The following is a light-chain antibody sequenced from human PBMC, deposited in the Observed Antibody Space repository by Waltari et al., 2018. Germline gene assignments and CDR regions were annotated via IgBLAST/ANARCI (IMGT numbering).Light chain of an antibody. CDR2: AAS. CDR1: QAITNNFYY. CDR3: QQSKSMSYT. Sequence: DIQMTQSPSSLSASVGDRVTITCRASQAITNNFYYLNWYQQKPGKAPKLLIYAASSLQSGVPSRFSGSASGTDFTFTITSLQPEDSATYYCQQSKSMSYTFGQGTKVEI. V-gene: IGKV1-39*01. J-gene: IGKJ2*01.